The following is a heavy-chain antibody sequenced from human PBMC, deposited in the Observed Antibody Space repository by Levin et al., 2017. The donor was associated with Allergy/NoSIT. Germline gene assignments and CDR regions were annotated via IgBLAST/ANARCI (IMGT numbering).Heavy chain of an antibody. D-gene: IGHD3-3*01. J-gene: IGHJ4*02. V-gene: IGHV3-23*01. CDR1: GFTFSSYA. CDR3: AKGASATLEWLLWYFDY. Sequence: GGSLRLSCAASGFTFSSYAMSWVRQAPGKGLEWVSAISGSGGSTYYADSVKGRFTISRDNSKNTLYLQMNSLRAEDTAVYYCAKGASATLEWLLWYFDYWGQGTLVTVSS. CDR2: ISGSGGST.